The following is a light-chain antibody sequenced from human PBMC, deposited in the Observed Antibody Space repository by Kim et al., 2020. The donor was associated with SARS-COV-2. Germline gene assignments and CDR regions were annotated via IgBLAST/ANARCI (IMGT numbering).Light chain of an antibody. J-gene: IGLJ2*01. V-gene: IGLV3-21*03. Sequence: APGKTAAITCGGDGVGFETLHCYQQRPVQSPGLVVYDDNDRPSGIPERFSGSNSGNTATLTIRSVEAGDEADYYCQVWDGGSDLAIFGGGTQLTVL. CDR2: DDN. CDR3: QVWDGGSDLAI. CDR1: GVGFET.